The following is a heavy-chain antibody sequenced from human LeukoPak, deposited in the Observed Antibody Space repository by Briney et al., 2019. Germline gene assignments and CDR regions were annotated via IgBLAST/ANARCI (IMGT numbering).Heavy chain of an antibody. CDR3: ARDLANWGSGRGAFDI. CDR1: GFTFSSYS. Sequence: GGSLRLSCAASGFTFSSYSMNWVRQAPGKGLEWVSYISSSSSTIYYADSVKGRFTISRDNAKSSLYLQMNSLRAEDTAVYYCARDLANWGSGRGAFDIWGQGTMVTVSS. J-gene: IGHJ3*02. CDR2: ISSSSSTI. V-gene: IGHV3-48*01. D-gene: IGHD7-27*01.